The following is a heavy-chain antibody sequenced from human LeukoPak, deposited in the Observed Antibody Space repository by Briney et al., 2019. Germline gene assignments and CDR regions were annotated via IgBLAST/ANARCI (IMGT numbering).Heavy chain of an antibody. CDR2: ISYDGSNK. V-gene: IGHV3-30*18. CDR1: GFTFSSYG. D-gene: IGHD3-22*01. CDR3: AKDLINYYDSGGPLDY. Sequence: GSLRLSCAASGFTFSSYGMHWVRRAPGKGLEWVAVISYDGSNKYYADSVKGRFTISRDNSKNTLYLQMNSLKPEDTAVYYCAKDLINYYDSGGPLDYWGQGTLVTVSS. J-gene: IGHJ4*02.